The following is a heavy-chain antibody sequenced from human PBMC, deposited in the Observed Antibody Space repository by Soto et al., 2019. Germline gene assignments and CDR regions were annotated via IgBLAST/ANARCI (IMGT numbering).Heavy chain of an antibody. CDR3: AKALGKWFGESLPIDY. J-gene: IGHJ4*02. CDR2: ISGSGGST. D-gene: IGHD3-10*01. V-gene: IGHV3-23*01. Sequence: EVQLLESGGGLVQPGGSLRLSCAASGFTFSSYAMSWVRQAPGKGLEWVSAISGSGGSTYYADSVKGRFTISRDNSKNTLYLQMNSLRAEDTAVYYCAKALGKWFGESLPIDYWGQGTLVTVSS. CDR1: GFTFSSYA.